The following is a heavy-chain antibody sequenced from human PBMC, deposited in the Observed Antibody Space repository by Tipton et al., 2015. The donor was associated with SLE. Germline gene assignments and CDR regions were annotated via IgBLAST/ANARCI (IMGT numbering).Heavy chain of an antibody. D-gene: IGHD3-22*01. CDR3: ARDVGDSQGRYFDL. Sequence: SLRLSCAASGFTFSSYSMNWVRQAPGKGPEWVSSISSSSSYIYYADSVKGRFTISRDNAKNSLYLQMNSLRAEDTAVYYCARDVGDSQGRYFDLWGRGTLVTVSS. CDR1: GFTFSSYS. J-gene: IGHJ2*01. V-gene: IGHV3-21*01. CDR2: ISSSSSYI.